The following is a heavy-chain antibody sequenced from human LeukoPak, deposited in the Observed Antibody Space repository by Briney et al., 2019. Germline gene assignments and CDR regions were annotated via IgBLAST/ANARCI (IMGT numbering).Heavy chain of an antibody. Sequence: GESLKISCKGSGYSFTSYWFGWVRQMPGKGLAGMGIIYPGDSETRYSPSFQGQVTISADKSINTAYLQWSSLKASDASMYYCARIVRGVIDYLGQGALVTVSS. CDR2: IYPGDSET. J-gene: IGHJ4*02. V-gene: IGHV5-51*01. CDR3: ARIVRGVIDY. D-gene: IGHD3-10*01. CDR1: GYSFTSYW.